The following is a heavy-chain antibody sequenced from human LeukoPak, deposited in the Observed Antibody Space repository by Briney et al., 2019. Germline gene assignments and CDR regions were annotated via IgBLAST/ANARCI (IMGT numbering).Heavy chain of an antibody. CDR1: GFPFSRYS. CDR2: ITSSSSNK. D-gene: IGHD2-15*01. CDR3: ARGSDRIDY. V-gene: IGHV3-21*01. J-gene: IGHJ4*02. Sequence: PGGSLRLSCAASGFPFSRYSMNWVRQAPGEGPEWVSSITSSSSNKDYVDSVKGRFTVSRDNAKNSLYLQMDSLRVEDTAVYYCARGSDRIDYWGQGTLVTVSS.